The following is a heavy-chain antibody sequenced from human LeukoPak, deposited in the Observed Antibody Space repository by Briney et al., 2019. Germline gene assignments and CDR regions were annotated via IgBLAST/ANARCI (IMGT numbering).Heavy chain of an antibody. D-gene: IGHD1-26*01. CDR1: GFTLSNYA. CDR3: AKARFRGSYYFDY. V-gene: IGHV3-30*04. J-gene: IGHJ4*02. CDR2: ISKEDTDK. Sequence: QPGGSLRLSCVASGFTLSNYAMHWVRQAPGKGLEWVAVISKEDTDKFYADSVKGRFTISRDNAKNSLYLQMNSLRAEDTALYYCAKARFRGSYYFDYWGQGTLVTVSS.